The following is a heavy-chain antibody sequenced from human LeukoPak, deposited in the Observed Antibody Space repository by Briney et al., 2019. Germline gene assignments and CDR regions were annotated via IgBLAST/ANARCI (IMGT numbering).Heavy chain of an antibody. Sequence: SETLSLTCTVSGGSISSYYWSWIRQPPGKGLEWIGYIYYSGSTNYNPSLKSRVTISVDTSKNQFSLKLSSVTAADTAVYYCASQSYYYDSSGYYYFDYWGQGTLVTVSS. V-gene: IGHV4-59*12. CDR1: GGSISSYY. CDR3: ASQSYYYDSSGYYYFDY. CDR2: IYYSGST. J-gene: IGHJ4*02. D-gene: IGHD3-22*01.